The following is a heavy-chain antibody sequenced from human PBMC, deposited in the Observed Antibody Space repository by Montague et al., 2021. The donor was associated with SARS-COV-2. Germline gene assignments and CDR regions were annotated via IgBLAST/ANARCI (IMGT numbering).Heavy chain of an antibody. CDR1: GGSISSYY. Sequence: SETLSLTCTVSGGSISSYYWSWIRQPAGKGLEWIGRIYSSGSTNFNPSLKSRVTMSVDPSKSQFSLKLTSGTAADTAVYYCARVGTLVRGGFISDAIDDWGQGTTVTVSS. CDR2: IYSSGST. J-gene: IGHJ6*02. CDR3: ARVGTLVRGGFISDAIDD. D-gene: IGHD3-10*01. V-gene: IGHV4-4*07.